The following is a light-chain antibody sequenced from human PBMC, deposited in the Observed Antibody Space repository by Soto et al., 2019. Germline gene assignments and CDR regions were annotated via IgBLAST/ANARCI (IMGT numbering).Light chain of an antibody. Sequence: EIMFTQSPCTLSLSPGERATLSSRASQSVSSSYVAWYQQKPGQAPRLLIYGASSRATGIPDRFSGSGSGTDFTLTISRLEPEDFAVYYCQQYGSSTALTFGGGTKVDIK. CDR2: GAS. CDR1: QSVSSSY. CDR3: QQYGSSTALT. V-gene: IGKV3-20*01. J-gene: IGKJ4*01.